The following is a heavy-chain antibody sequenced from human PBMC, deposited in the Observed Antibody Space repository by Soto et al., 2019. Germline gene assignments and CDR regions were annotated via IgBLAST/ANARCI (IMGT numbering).Heavy chain of an antibody. J-gene: IGHJ4*02. D-gene: IGHD6-19*01. CDR3: ARDQEGIAGAFGY. Sequence: PGGSLRLSCAASGFIFSDYWMGWVRQAPGKGLEWVANIRQDGSGRYYVDSVRGRFTISRDNAKNSLYLQMNSLRAEDTAVYYCARDQEGIAGAFGYWGQGTLVTVSS. V-gene: IGHV3-7*03. CDR2: IRQDGSGR. CDR1: GFIFSDYW.